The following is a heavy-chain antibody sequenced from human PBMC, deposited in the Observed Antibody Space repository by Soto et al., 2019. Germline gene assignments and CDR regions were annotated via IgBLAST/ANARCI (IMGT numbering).Heavy chain of an antibody. D-gene: IGHD6-19*01. Sequence: EVQLLESGGGLVQPGGSLRLSCAASGFTFSSNAMSWVRQAPGKGLEGVSGISFSGDRAYDADSVKGRFTVSRDNSKDTLFLQMNSLRAEDAAVYYCSRDLPSGWYRDMGYWGQGTLVTVSS. CDR2: ISFSGDRA. CDR3: SRDLPSGWYRDMGY. CDR1: GFTFSSNA. V-gene: IGHV3-23*01. J-gene: IGHJ4*02.